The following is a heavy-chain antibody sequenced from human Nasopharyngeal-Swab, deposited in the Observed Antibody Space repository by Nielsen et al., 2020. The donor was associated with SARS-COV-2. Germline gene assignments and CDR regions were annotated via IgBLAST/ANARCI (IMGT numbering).Heavy chain of an antibody. J-gene: IGHJ6*02. CDR2: IFSNDEK. CDR3: ARIIEVNTSYYYYGMDV. Sequence: IRQPPGKALEWLAHIFSNDEKSYSTSLKSRLTISKDTSKSQVVLTMTNMDPVDTATYYCARIIEVNTSYYYYGMDVWGQGTTVTVSS. D-gene: IGHD3-22*01. V-gene: IGHV2-26*01.